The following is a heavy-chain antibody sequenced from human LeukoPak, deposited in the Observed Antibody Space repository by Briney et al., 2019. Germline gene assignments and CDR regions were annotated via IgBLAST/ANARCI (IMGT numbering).Heavy chain of an antibody. J-gene: IGHJ6*02. CDR2: IYYSGST. CDR3: ARASYSSSWYFGVDYYYYGMDV. V-gene: IGHV4-59*01. Sequence: SETLSLTCTVSGGSISSYYWSWIRQPPGKGLEWIGYIYYSGSTNYNPSLKSRVTISVDTSKNQFSLKLSSVTAADTAVYYCARASYSSSWYFGVDYYYYGMDVWGQGTTVTVSS. CDR1: GGSISSYY. D-gene: IGHD6-13*01.